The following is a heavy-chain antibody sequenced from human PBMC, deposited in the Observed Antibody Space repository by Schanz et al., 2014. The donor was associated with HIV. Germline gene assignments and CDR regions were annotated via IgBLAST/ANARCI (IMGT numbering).Heavy chain of an antibody. CDR3: AKDRNYYDSKYRGKGNYYYYYGMDV. J-gene: IGHJ6*01. CDR2: MSYDGTNK. V-gene: IGHV3-30*18. Sequence: QVQLVESGGGVVQPGRSLRLSCVASGFTFDNYGMHGVRKVRVNKREVVAVMSYDGTNKNYADSVKGRFTISRDNSKNTLNLQMKSLRAEDTAVYYCAKDRNYYDSKYRGKGNYYYYYGMDV. D-gene: IGHD3-22*01. CDR1: GFTFDNYG.